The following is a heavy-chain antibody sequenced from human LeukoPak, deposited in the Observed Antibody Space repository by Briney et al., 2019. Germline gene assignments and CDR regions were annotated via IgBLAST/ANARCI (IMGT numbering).Heavy chain of an antibody. Sequence: ASVKVSCKASGYTFTSYGISWVRQAPGQGLEWMGWISAYNGNTNYAQNLQGRVTMTTDTSTSTAYMELRSLRSDDTAVYYCARSVRGCNGGSCYDSNFDYWGQGTLVTVSS. V-gene: IGHV1-18*01. CDR3: ARSVRGCNGGSCYDSNFDY. CDR2: ISAYNGNT. J-gene: IGHJ4*02. D-gene: IGHD2-15*01. CDR1: GYTFTSYG.